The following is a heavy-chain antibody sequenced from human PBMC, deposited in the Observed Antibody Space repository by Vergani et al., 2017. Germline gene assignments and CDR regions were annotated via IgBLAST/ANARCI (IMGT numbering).Heavy chain of an antibody. CDR2: IIPIFGTA. CDR1: GGTFSSYT. CDR3: ARDLGGYSNYLIYYCMDV. D-gene: IGHD4-11*01. J-gene: IGHJ6*03. Sequence: QVQLVQSGAEVKKPGSSVKVSCKASGGTFSSYTVTWVRQAPGQGLEWMGGIIPIFGTANYAQKFQGRVTITADESTSTAYMELSSLRSEETAVYYCARDLGGYSNYLIYYCMDVWGKGTTVTVSS. V-gene: IGHV1-69*12.